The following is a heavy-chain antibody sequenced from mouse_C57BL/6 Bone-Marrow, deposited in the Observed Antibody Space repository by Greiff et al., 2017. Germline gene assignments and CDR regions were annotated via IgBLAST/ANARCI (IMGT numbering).Heavy chain of an antibody. CDR1: GYTFTSYW. Sequence: VKLQQPGAELVKPGASVKLSCKASGYTFTSYWMHWVKQRPGQGLEWIGMIHPNSGSTNYNEKFKSKATLTVDKSSSTAYMQLSSLTAEDSAVYICARGGGLLLVYWGQGALVTVSA. D-gene: IGHD1-1*02. CDR3: ARGGGLLLVY. CDR2: IHPNSGST. V-gene: IGHV1-64*01. J-gene: IGHJ3*01.